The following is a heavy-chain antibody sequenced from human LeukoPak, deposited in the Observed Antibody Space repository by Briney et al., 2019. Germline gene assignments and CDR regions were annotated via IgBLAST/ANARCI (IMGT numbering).Heavy chain of an antibody. CDR1: GFTFSSSG. D-gene: IGHD6-19*01. CDR2: ISYDGSHR. CDR3: ARESIAVAGAPFDY. Sequence: QPGRSLRLSCAASGFTFSSSGMHWVRQAPGKGLEWVAVISYDGSHRYYADSVKGRFTISRDDSKNTLYLEMNSLRAEDTAVYYCARESIAVAGAPFDYWGQGTLVTVSS. J-gene: IGHJ4*02. V-gene: IGHV3-30*03.